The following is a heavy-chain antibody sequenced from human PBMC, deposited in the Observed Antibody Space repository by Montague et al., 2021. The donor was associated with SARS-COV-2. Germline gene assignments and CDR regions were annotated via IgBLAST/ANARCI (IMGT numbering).Heavy chain of an antibody. Sequence: SETLSLTCAVSGGSISSSHWWSWARQPPGKGLEWIGEIYHSGSTNYNPSLKSRVTISIDKSKNPFSLKLSSVTAADTAVYYCGREFRTYGYGGQYWYFDLWGRGTLVTVSS. J-gene: IGHJ2*01. D-gene: IGHD3-10*01. CDR1: GGSISSSHW. CDR3: GREFRTYGYGGQYWYFDL. V-gene: IGHV4-4*02. CDR2: IYHSGST.